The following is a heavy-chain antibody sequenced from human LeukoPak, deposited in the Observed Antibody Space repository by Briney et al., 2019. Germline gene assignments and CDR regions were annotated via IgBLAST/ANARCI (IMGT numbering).Heavy chain of an antibody. CDR1: GGSISSSSYY. CDR2: IYYSGST. V-gene: IGHV4-39*07. D-gene: IGHD3-10*01. CDR3: ARDIHYYGSGAQRSWYFDL. J-gene: IGHJ2*01. Sequence: SETLSLTCSVSGGSISSSSYYWGWIRQPPGKGLEWIGSIYYSGSTYYNPSLKSRVTISVDTSKNQFSLKLSSVTAADTAVYYCARDIHYYGSGAQRSWYFDLWGRGTLVTVSS.